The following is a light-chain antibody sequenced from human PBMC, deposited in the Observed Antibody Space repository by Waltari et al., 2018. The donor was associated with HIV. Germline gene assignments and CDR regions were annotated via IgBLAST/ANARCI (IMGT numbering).Light chain of an antibody. Sequence: HSALTQPPSASGSLEQSVTISCTGSSSAIGAYDFVSWFQQPPHSAPRLLLYEATRRPSTGPIRFPGPRSGNSAFLTVAGLQAGDEAAYFCSSYGDSLRVLFGGWTNLTVL. V-gene: IGLV2-8*01. CDR3: SSYGDSLRVL. CDR1: SSAIGAYDF. J-gene: IGLJ2*01. CDR2: EAT.